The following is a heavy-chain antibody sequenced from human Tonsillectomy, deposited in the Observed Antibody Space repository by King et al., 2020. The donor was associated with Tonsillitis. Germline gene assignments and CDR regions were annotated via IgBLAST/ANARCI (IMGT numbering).Heavy chain of an antibody. Sequence: VQLPQSGPGLVKPSQTLSLTCGISGDSVSSNSAGWNWIRQSPSRGLEWLGRIYYRSKWYIDYAPSVKSRISINLDTSKNQFSLQLNSVTPEDTAVYYCAGGGLVRGAIGWFDPWGQGTLVTVSS. CDR2: IYYRSKWYI. D-gene: IGHD3-10*01. J-gene: IGHJ5*02. CDR1: GDSVSSNSAG. V-gene: IGHV6-1*02. CDR3: AGGGLVRGAIGWFDP.